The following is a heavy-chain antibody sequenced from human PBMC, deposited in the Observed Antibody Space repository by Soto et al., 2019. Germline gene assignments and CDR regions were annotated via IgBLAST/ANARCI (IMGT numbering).Heavy chain of an antibody. J-gene: IGHJ4*02. CDR1: GVSISSYF. CDR2: TYHRGST. V-gene: IGHV4-59*01. D-gene: IGHD6-25*01. CDR3: ARIGGYHGPLDY. Sequence: XEALSLTCSVAGVSISSYFWSWIRQAPGRGLDWIGYTYHRGSTNYSPSLKSRVAISLDTSENQFSLKVNSVTAADTAVYYCARIGGYHGPLDYWGQGPPVTVSS.